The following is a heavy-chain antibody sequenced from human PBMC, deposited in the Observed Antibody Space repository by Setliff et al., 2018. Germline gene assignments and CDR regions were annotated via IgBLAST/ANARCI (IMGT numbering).Heavy chain of an antibody. D-gene: IGHD2-2*01. CDR3: ARFCSSTSCPGAFDI. J-gene: IGHJ3*02. V-gene: IGHV5-51*01. CDR2: IYPGDSDV. CDR1: GYSFTTYW. Sequence: GESLKISCKASGYSFTTYWIGWVRQKPGKGLEWMGVIYPGDSDVRYGPSFQGQVTISADKSISTAYLQWSSLKASDTAMFYCARFCSSTSCPGAFDIWGQGTMVTVSS.